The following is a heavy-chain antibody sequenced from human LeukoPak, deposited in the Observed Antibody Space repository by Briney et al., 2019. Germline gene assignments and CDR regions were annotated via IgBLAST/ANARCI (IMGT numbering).Heavy chain of an antibody. CDR3: ARGRGGNPDY. CDR2: IYYSGST. CDR1: GGSISSGGYY. V-gene: IGHV4-31*03. Sequence: PSQTLSLTCTVSGGSISSGGYYWSWLRQHPGKGLEWIGYIYYSGSTYYNPSLKSRVTISVDTSKNQFSLKLSSVTAADTAVYYCARGRGGNPDYWGQGTLVTVSS. D-gene: IGHD2-15*01. J-gene: IGHJ4*02.